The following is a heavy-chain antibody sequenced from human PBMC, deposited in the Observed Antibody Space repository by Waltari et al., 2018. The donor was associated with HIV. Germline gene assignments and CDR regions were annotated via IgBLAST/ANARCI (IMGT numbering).Heavy chain of an antibody. CDR1: GCTFNHNA. CDR2: IWYDGRNK. J-gene: IGHJ6*02. D-gene: IGHD1-1*01. V-gene: IGHV3-33*01. Sequence: QVQLVESGGGVVQAGTSLRLSCAASGCTFNHNAIHWVRQAPGKGRVWVAVIWYDGRNKYYSDSVKCRFSITRDTSKNTLSLEMNSLRAEDTGIYYCARDRTATSRGNGMDVWGPGTTVIVSS. CDR3: ARDRTATSRGNGMDV.